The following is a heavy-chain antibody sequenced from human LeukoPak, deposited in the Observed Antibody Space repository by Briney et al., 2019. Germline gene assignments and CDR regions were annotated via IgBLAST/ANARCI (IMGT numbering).Heavy chain of an antibody. D-gene: IGHD3-22*01. CDR1: GYTFSSYG. V-gene: IGHV1-18*01. CDR3: ARDLYYYDSSGYSGYYGMDV. CDR2: ISAYNGNT. Sequence: ASVKVSCKASGYTFSSYGISWVRQAPGQGLEWMGWISAYNGNTNYAQKLQGRVTMTTDTSTSTAYMELRSLRSEDTAVYYCARDLYYYDSSGYSGYYGMDVWGQGTTVTVSS. J-gene: IGHJ6*02.